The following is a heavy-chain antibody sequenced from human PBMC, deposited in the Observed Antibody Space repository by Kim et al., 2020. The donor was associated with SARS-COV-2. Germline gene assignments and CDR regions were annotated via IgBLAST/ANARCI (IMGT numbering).Heavy chain of an antibody. V-gene: IGHV1-69*13. CDR1: GGTFSSYA. J-gene: IGHJ5*02. CDR2: IIPIFGTA. Sequence: SVKVSCKASGGTFSSYAISWVRQAPGQGLEWMGGIIPIFGTANYAQKFQGRVTITADESTSTDYMELSSLRSEDTAVYYCARDRDYGDYSIRVIWFDPWGQGTLVTVSS. D-gene: IGHD4-17*01. CDR3: ARDRDYGDYSIRVIWFDP.